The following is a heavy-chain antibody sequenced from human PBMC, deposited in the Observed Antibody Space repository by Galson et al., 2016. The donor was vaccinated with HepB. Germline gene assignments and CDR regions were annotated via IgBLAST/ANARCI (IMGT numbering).Heavy chain of an antibody. CDR2: IYGGDTT. J-gene: IGHJ1*01. CDR1: GFSVSDKF. V-gene: IGHV3-53*01. Sequence: SLRLSCAASGFSVSDKFMAWVRQAPGKGLEWVSIIYGGDTTYNADPVKGRFTISRDSSKNTMFLQMNSLRVEDTAVYYCARVVGVSGGEYFQQWGQGTLVTVAS. D-gene: IGHD3-16*01. CDR3: ARVVGVSGGEYFQQ.